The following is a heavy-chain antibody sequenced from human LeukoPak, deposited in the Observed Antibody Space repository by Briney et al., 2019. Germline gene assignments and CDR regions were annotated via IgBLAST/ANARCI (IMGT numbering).Heavy chain of an antibody. Sequence: GGSLRLSCAASGFTFSSYAMHWVRQAPGKGLEYVSAISSNGGSTYYANSVKGRSTISRDNSKNTLYLQMNSLRAEDTAVYYCAKERAGTTFDAFDIWGQGTMVTVSS. D-gene: IGHD1-1*01. CDR2: ISSNGGST. CDR3: AKERAGTTFDAFDI. CDR1: GFTFSSYA. J-gene: IGHJ3*02. V-gene: IGHV3-64*01.